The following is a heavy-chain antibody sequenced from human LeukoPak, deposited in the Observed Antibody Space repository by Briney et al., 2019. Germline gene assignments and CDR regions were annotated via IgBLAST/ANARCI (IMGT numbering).Heavy chain of an antibody. Sequence: GGSLRLSCAAFGFTFSSYAMNWVRQASGKGLEWVSAISGRGGSTYYADSVKGRFTISRDNSKNTLYLQMNSLRAEDTAIYYCAKDLTHFDYWGQGTLVTVSS. CDR3: AKDLTHFDY. CDR2: ISGRGGST. D-gene: IGHD2-21*02. V-gene: IGHV3-23*01. J-gene: IGHJ4*02. CDR1: GFTFSSYA.